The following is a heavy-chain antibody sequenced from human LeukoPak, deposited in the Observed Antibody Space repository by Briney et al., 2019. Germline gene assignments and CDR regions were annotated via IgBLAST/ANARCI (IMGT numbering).Heavy chain of an antibody. CDR2: VRRKAHGGTT. J-gene: IGHJ4*02. Sequence: GGSLRLSCTTSGFTFGDYAMSWVRQAPGKWLEWVSFVRRKAHGGTTEYAASVKGRFSSSRDDSKSIAYLQMNSLKTEDTAVYFCTRVTYYYDNSGYFHFDSWGQGSLVTVSS. CDR1: GFTFGDYA. V-gene: IGHV3-49*04. D-gene: IGHD3-22*01. CDR3: TRVTYYYDNSGYFHFDS.